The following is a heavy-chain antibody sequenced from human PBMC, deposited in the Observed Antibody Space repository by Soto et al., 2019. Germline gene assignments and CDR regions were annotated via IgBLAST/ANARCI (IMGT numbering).Heavy chain of an antibody. Sequence: SVKVSCKASGYTFTSYDINWVRQATGQGLEWMGWMNPNSGNTGYAQKFQGRVTMTRNTSISTAYMELSSLRSEDTAVYYCARYAAAAGRNNWFDPWGQGTLVTVSS. CDR1: GYTFTSYD. CDR2: MNPNSGNT. CDR3: ARYAAAAGRNNWFDP. D-gene: IGHD6-13*01. J-gene: IGHJ5*02. V-gene: IGHV1-8*01.